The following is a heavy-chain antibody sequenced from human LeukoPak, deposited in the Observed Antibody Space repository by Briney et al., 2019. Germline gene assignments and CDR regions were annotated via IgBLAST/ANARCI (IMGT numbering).Heavy chain of an antibody. CDR2: ISYDGSNK. Sequence: PGRSLRLSCAASGFTFSSYAMHWVRQAPGKGLEWVAVISYDGSNKYYADSVKGRFTISRDNSKNTLYLQMNSLRAEDTAVYYCAREGGGSYYIHWYFDLWGRGTLVTVSS. CDR3: AREGGGSYYIHWYFDL. D-gene: IGHD1-26*01. V-gene: IGHV3-30-3*01. CDR1: GFTFSSYA. J-gene: IGHJ2*01.